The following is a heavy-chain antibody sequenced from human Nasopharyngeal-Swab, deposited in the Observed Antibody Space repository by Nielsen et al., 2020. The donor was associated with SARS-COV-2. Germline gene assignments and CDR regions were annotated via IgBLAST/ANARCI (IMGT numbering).Heavy chain of an antibody. D-gene: IGHD3-22*01. CDR2: ISYDGSNK. Sequence: GESLKISCAASGFTFSSSGMHWVRQAPGKGLEWVAVISYDGSNKYYADSVKGRFTISRDNSKNTLYLQMNSLRAEDTAVYYCAKGLITMIVVGYNWFDPWGQGTLVTVSS. J-gene: IGHJ5*02. CDR1: GFTFSSSG. V-gene: IGHV3-30*18. CDR3: AKGLITMIVVGYNWFDP.